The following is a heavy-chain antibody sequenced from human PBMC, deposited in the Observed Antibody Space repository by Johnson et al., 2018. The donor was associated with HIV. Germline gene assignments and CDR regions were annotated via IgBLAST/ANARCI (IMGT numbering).Heavy chain of an antibody. J-gene: IGHJ3*02. V-gene: IGHV3-11*01. CDR1: GFTFSDYY. CDR2: ISSSGSTI. CDR3: TTDQLQQLVHDAFDI. D-gene: IGHD6-13*01. Sequence: QVQLVESGGGLVKPGGSLRLSCAASGFTFSDYYMSWIRQAPGKGLEWVSYISSSGSTIYYADSVKGRFTISRDNAKNSLYLQMNSLKTEDTAVYYCTTDQLQQLVHDAFDIWGQGTMVTVSS.